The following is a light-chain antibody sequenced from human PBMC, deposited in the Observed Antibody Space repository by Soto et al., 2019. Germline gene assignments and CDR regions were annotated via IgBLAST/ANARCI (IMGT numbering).Light chain of an antibody. V-gene: IGLV2-23*01. CDR3: YSCAGSSIYV. CDR2: EDS. CDR1: TSDVGSYSL. Sequence: QSVLTQPASVSGSPGQSITMSCTGTTSDVGSYSLLSWYQQHPGKAPKLMIYEDSKRPSGVSNRFSGSKSGNTASLTISGLQAEDEADYYCYSCAGSSIYVFGTG. J-gene: IGLJ1*01.